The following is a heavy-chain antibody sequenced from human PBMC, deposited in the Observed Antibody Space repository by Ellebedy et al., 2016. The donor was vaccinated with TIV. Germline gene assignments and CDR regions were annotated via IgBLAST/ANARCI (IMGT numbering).Heavy chain of an antibody. D-gene: IGHD1-26*01. CDR2: ISGGGDAT. J-gene: IGHJ4*02. CDR1: GFTFSNFA. V-gene: IGHV3-23*01. Sequence: GGSLRLXXAASGFTFSNFAMSWVRQAPGKGLEWVSAISGGGDATYYADSVKGRFTISRDNTKNTLYLQLSSLRAEDTAVYYCARDSGSYPFDYWGQGTLVTVSS. CDR3: ARDSGSYPFDY.